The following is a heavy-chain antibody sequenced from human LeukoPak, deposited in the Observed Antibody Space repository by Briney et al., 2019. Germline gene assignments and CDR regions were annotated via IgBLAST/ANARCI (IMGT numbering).Heavy chain of an antibody. CDR2: ISSSSSYI. CDR3: ARGYGDYVLG. D-gene: IGHD4-17*01. V-gene: IGHV3-21*01. Sequence: GGSLRLSCAASGFTFNTSPMNWVRQAPGKGLEWVSSISSSSSYIYYADSVKGRFTISRDNAKNSLYLQMNSLRAEDTAVYYCARGYGDYVLGWGQGTLVTVSS. J-gene: IGHJ1*01. CDR1: GFTFNTSP.